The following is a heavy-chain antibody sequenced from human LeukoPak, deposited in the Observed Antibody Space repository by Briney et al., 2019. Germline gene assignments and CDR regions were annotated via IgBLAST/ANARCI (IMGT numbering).Heavy chain of an antibody. V-gene: IGHV4-34*01. Sequence: SETLSLTCAVYGGSFSGYYWSWIRQPPGKGLEWIGEINHSGRTNYNASLKSRVTISVDTSKNQFSLKLSSVTAADTAVYYCARTMVRGVRGAFDIWGQGTMVTVSS. CDR2: INHSGRT. CDR1: GGSFSGYY. CDR3: ARTMVRGVRGAFDI. J-gene: IGHJ3*02. D-gene: IGHD3-10*01.